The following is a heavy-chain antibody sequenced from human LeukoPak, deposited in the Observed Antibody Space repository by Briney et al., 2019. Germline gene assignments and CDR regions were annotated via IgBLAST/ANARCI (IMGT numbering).Heavy chain of an antibody. CDR2: ISFDGNNK. CDR1: GFTFSSYG. V-gene: IGHV3-30*02. D-gene: IGHD6-13*01. CDR3: AKDKAAGGTRGFDI. J-gene: IGHJ3*02. Sequence: GGSLRLSCAASGFTFSSYGMHWVRQAPGKGLEWVAGISFDGNNKNYADSVKGRFTISRDNSKNTLHLQMNSLRAEDTAVYFCAKDKAAGGTRGFDIWGQGTMVTVSS.